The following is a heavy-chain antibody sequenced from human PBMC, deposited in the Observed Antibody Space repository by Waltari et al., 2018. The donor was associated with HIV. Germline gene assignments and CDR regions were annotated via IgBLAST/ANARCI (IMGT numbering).Heavy chain of an antibody. V-gene: IGHV3-21*01. J-gene: IGHJ5*02. CDR1: GFTFSSYS. CDR3: ARDRGYSYGWFDP. CDR2: IRSSSSYI. Sequence: EVQLVESGGGLVKPGGSLRLSCAASGFTFSSYSMNWVRQAPGKGLEWVSFIRSSSSYIYYADSVKGRFTISRDNAKNSLYLQMNSLRAEDTAVYYCARDRGYSYGWFDPWGQGTLVTVSS. D-gene: IGHD5-18*01.